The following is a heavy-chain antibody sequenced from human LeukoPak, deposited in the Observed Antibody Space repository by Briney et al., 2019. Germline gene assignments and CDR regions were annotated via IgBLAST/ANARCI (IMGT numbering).Heavy chain of an antibody. CDR2: ISYDGRNK. CDR1: GFTFSSYG. V-gene: IGHV3-30*03. J-gene: IGHJ6*02. Sequence: GGSLRLSCAASGFTFSSYGMHWVRQAPGKGLEWVAVISYDGRNKYYADSVKGRFTISRDNSKNTLYLQMNSLRAEDTAAYYCARGPDYGEPYYYYYGMDVWGQGTTVTVSS. CDR3: ARGPDYGEPYYYYYGMDV. D-gene: IGHD4-17*01.